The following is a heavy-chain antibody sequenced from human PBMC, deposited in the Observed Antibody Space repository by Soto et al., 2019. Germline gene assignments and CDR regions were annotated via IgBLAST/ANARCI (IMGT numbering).Heavy chain of an antibody. V-gene: IGHV4-30-4*01. CDR2: IYYSGST. CDR1: GGSLSSGDYY. CDR3: ARGEAYGDYDY. D-gene: IGHD4-17*01. Sequence: SETLSLTCTVSGGSLSSGDYYWSWIRQPPGKGLEWIGYIYYSGSTYYNPSLKSRVTISVDTSKNQFSLKLSAVTAADTAVYYCARGEAYGDYDYCGQGTLVTLSS. J-gene: IGHJ4*02.